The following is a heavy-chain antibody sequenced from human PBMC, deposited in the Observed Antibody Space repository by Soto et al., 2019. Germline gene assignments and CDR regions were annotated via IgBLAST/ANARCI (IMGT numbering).Heavy chain of an antibody. CDR3: ARGPGDLGYFDY. V-gene: IGHV1-8*02. Sequence: QVQLVQSGAEVKKPGASVKVSCRASGYTFSNYDINWVRQAPGQGLEWMGWMNPYNGNTGYAQNFQGRVTMTRNNSISTAYMELGSLSSEDTAIYYCARGPGDLGYFDYWCQGALVTVSS. CDR2: MNPYNGNT. J-gene: IGHJ4*02. CDR1: GYTFSNYD. D-gene: IGHD3-10*01.